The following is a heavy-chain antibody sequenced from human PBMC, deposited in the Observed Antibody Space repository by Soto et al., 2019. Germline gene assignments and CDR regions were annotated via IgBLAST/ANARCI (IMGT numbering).Heavy chain of an antibody. D-gene: IGHD3-10*01. V-gene: IGHV3-23*01. Sequence: EVQLLESGGGLVQPGGSLRLSCAASGFTFGGYVMNWVRQAPGKGLEWVSAISGSGGSTSYADSVKGRFSISRDNSKNTLYRQTNSLSAEDTAVLYCATSDAGNYKWGQRTMVNVSS. CDR2: ISGSGGST. CDR1: GFTFGGYV. J-gene: IGHJ4*02. CDR3: ATSDAGNYK.